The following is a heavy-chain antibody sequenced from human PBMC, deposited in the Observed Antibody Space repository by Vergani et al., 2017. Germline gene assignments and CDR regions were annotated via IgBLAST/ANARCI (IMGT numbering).Heavy chain of an antibody. CDR1: GFTFSSYW. Sequence: EVQLVESGGGLVQPGGSLRLSCAASGFTFSSYWMSWVRQAPGKGLEWVANIKQDGSEKYYVDSVKGRFTISRDNAKNSLYLQMNSLRAEDTAVYYCASSARDFDWLSPFDPWGQGTLVTVSS. CDR2: IKQDGSEK. J-gene: IGHJ5*02. D-gene: IGHD3-9*01. CDR3: ASSARDFDWLSPFDP. V-gene: IGHV3-7*01.